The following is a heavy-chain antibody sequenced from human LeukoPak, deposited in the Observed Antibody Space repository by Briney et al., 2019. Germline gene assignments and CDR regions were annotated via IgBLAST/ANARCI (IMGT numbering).Heavy chain of an antibody. D-gene: IGHD6-13*01. CDR3: ARDWAAAGTRWFDP. V-gene: IGHV4-34*01. CDR1: GGSFSGYY. Sequence: PSETLSLTCAVYGGSFSGYYWSWIRQPPGKGLEWIGEINHSGSTNYNPSLKSRVTISVDTSKNQFSLKLSSVTAADTAVYYCARDWAAAGTRWFDPWGQGTLVTVSS. J-gene: IGHJ5*02. CDR2: INHSGST.